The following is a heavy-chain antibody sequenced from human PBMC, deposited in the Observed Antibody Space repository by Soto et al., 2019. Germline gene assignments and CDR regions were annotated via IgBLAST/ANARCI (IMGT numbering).Heavy chain of an antibody. J-gene: IGHJ4*02. V-gene: IGHV3-23*01. CDR1: GFTFNNYA. CDR2: ISFTGFTT. Sequence: PGGSLRLSCAASGFTFNNYAMSWVRQAPGKGLEWVSTISFTGFTTYYADSVKGRFIISRDNARNTLYLQMNSLRADDTAVYFCAKAGLRLEELPRRGPFDYWGQGSRVTVSS. CDR3: AKAGLRLEELPRRGPFDY. D-gene: IGHD3-16*01.